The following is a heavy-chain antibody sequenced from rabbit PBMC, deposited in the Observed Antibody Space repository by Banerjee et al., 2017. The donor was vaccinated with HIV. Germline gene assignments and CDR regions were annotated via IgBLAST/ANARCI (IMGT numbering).Heavy chain of an antibody. CDR3: ARGHYTGSSYPLNL. D-gene: IGHD8-1*01. CDR1: RFTISSSNC. Sequence: SLEESGGDLVKPGASLTLTCKASRFTISSSNCICWVRQAPGKGLEWIACIYGGSSGSTYYASWAKGRFTISKTSSTTVTLQMTSLTAADTATYFCARGHYTGSSYPLNLWGQGTLVTVS. CDR2: IYGGSSGST. V-gene: IGHV1S40*01. J-gene: IGHJ4*01.